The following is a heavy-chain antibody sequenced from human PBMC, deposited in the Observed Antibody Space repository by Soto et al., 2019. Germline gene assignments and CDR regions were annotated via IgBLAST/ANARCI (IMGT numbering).Heavy chain of an antibody. CDR2: IYPADSDT. CDR1: GYSFANYW. CDR3: ARGDSSDYSTATPADF. Sequence: ESLTMSFSGSGYSFANYWIGLVRQMPGKGLEWMGIIYPADSDTRYSPSFQGQVTLSADTSISTAYLQWNSLKASDTAIYFCARGDSSDYSTATPADFWGQGTLVTVSS. D-gene: IGHD3-22*01. V-gene: IGHV5-51*01. J-gene: IGHJ4*02.